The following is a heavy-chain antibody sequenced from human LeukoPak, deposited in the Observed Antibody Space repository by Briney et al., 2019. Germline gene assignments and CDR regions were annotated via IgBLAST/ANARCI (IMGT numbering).Heavy chain of an antibody. V-gene: IGHV4-39*07. J-gene: IGHJ4*02. CDR1: GGSITSSGHS. CDR2: INHSGST. D-gene: IGHD5-12*01. CDR3: ARSIVATMGFDY. Sequence: SETLSLTCTVSGGSITSSGHSWSWIRQPPGKGLEWIGEINHSGSTNYNPSLKSRVTISVDTSKNQFSLKLSSVTAADTAVYYCARSIVATMGFDYWGQGTLVTVSS.